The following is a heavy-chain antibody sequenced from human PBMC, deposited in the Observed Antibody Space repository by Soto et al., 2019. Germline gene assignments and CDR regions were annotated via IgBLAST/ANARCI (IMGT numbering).Heavy chain of an antibody. Sequence: SETLSLTCTVSGGSISSGDYYWSWIRQPPGKGLEWIGYIYYSGSTYYNPSLKSRVTISVDTSKNQFSLKLSSVTAADTAVYYCARVELLIGLNFDYWGQGTLVTVSS. CDR2: IYYSGST. CDR1: GGSISSGDYY. V-gene: IGHV4-30-4*01. CDR3: ARVELLIGLNFDY. J-gene: IGHJ4*02. D-gene: IGHD1-26*01.